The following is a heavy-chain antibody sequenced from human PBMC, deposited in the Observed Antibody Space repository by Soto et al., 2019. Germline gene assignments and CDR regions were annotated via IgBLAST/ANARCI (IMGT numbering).Heavy chain of an antibody. J-gene: IGHJ4*02. CDR1: GYAFTSYA. D-gene: IGHD4-4*01. CDR2: INPGNGDT. Sequence: ASVKVSCKASGYAFTSYAMHWVRQAPGQSLEWMGWINPGNGDTKYSHKFQGRVTITRDTSASTTYMELSSLRSEDTAAYYCARGSENSLSNSPLWNWGQGTLVTVSS. CDR3: ARGSENSLSNSPLWN. V-gene: IGHV1-3*01.